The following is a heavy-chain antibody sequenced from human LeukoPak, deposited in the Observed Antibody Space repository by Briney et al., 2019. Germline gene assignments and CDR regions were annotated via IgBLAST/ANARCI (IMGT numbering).Heavy chain of an antibody. CDR2: ISYDGSNK. CDR3: ARRYSSSPRGFDP. J-gene: IGHJ5*02. CDR1: GFTLSSYA. V-gene: IGHV3-30-3*01. D-gene: IGHD6-13*01. Sequence: GGSLRLSCAASGFTLSSYAMHWVRQAPGKGLEWVAVISYDGSNKYYADSVKGRFTISRDNSKNTLYLQMNSLRAEDTAVYYCARRYSSSPRGFDPWGQGTLVTVSS.